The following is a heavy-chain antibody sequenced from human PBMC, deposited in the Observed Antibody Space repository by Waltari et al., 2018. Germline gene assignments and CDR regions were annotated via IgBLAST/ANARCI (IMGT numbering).Heavy chain of an antibody. CDR2: INHSGST. V-gene: IGHV4-34*01. J-gene: IGHJ2*01. CDR3: ARVQYSSSRRPFRYFDL. CDR1: GGSFSGYY. Sequence: QVQLQQWGAGLLKPSETLSLTCAVYGGSFSGYYWSWIRQPPGKGLEWIGEINHSGSTNYNPSLKSRVTISVDTSKNQFSLKLSSVTAADTAVYYCARVQYSSSRRPFRYFDLWGRGTLVTVSS. D-gene: IGHD6-6*01.